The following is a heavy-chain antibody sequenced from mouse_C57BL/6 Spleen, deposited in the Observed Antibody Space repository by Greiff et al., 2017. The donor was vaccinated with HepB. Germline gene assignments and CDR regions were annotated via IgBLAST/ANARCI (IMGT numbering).Heavy chain of an antibody. CDR1: GFTFSDAW. CDR2: IRNKANNNAT. V-gene: IGHV6-6*01. D-gene: IGHD2-12*01. J-gene: IGHJ3*01. CDR3: TGRDSVSWFAY. Sequence: EVKVEESGGGLVQPGESMKLSCAATGFTFSDAWMDWVRQSPEKGLEWVAEIRNKANNNATYYAESVKGRFTISRDDSKSSVYLQMNSLRAENSGIYYCTGRDSVSWFAYWGQGTLVTVSA.